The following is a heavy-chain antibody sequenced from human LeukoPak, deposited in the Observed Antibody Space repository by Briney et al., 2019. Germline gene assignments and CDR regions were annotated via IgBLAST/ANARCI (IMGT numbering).Heavy chain of an antibody. Sequence: PGRSLRLSCAASGFTFSSYGMHWVRQAPGKGLEWVAVISYDGSNKYYADSVKGRFTISRDNSKNTLYLQMNSLRAEDTAVYYCAKERDTATYAFDIWGQGTMVTVSS. J-gene: IGHJ3*02. CDR1: GFTFSSYG. V-gene: IGHV3-30*18. CDR3: AKERDTATYAFDI. CDR2: ISYDGSNK. D-gene: IGHD5-18*01.